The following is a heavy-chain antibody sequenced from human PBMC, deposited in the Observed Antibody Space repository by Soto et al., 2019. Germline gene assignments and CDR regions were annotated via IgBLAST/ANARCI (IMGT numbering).Heavy chain of an antibody. D-gene: IGHD4-17*01. CDR3: ARHETLHGDHDY. CDR1: CDSISKYY. V-gene: IGHV4-59*08. Sequence: SGTLSPTRTVSCDSISKYYWGCVPQPPGKGLEWIGYIHYSGSTNYNPSLKSRVTISVDTSKNQFSLRLSSVTAADTAVYYCARHETLHGDHDYWGQGTLVTVSS. J-gene: IGHJ4*02. CDR2: IHYSGST.